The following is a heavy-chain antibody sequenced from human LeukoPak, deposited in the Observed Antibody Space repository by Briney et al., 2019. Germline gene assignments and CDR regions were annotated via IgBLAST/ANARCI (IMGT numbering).Heavy chain of an antibody. V-gene: IGHV3-23*01. CDR3: AKDLGVLSAWYFDL. CDR1: GFTFSSYA. J-gene: IGHJ2*01. D-gene: IGHD2-8*01. CDR2: IGGSGGST. Sequence: PGGSLRLSCAASGFTFSSYAMSGVRQAPGKGLEWVSAIGGSGGSTYYAGSVKGRFTISRDKSKKTLYLQMNSLAAEDRAVYYCAKDLGVLSAWYFDLWGRGTLVTVSS.